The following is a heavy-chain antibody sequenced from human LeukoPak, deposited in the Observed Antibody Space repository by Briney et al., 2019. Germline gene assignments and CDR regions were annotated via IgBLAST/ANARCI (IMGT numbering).Heavy chain of an antibody. CDR2: IWYDGSNK. Sequence: GRSLRLSCAASGFTFSSYGMHWVRQAPGKGLEWVAVIWYDGSNKYYADSVKGRFTISRDNSKNTLYLQMNSLRAEDTAVYYCARDPAYCGGDCYSGPDYWGQGTLVTVPS. CDR3: ARDPAYCGGDCYSGPDY. CDR1: GFTFSSYG. D-gene: IGHD2-21*02. V-gene: IGHV3-33*01. J-gene: IGHJ4*02.